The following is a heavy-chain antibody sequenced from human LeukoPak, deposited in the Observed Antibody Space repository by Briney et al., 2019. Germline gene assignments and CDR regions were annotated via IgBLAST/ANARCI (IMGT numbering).Heavy chain of an antibody. J-gene: IGHJ4*02. CDR2: IWYDGSNK. Sequence: GGSLRLSCAASGFTFSSYGMHWVRQAPGKGLEWVAIIWYDGSNKYYADSVKGRFTISRDNSKNTPYLQMNSLRAEDTAVYYCAKDGTTVTTLNYFDYWGQGTLVTVSS. CDR1: GFTFSSYG. V-gene: IGHV3-33*06. CDR3: AKDGTTVTTLNYFDY. D-gene: IGHD4-17*01.